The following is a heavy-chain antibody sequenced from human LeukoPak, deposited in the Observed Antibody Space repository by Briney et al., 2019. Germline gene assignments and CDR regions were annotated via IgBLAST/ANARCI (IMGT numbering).Heavy chain of an antibody. Sequence: SETLSLTCAVYGGSFSGYYWSWIRQPPGKGLEWIGEINHSGSTNYNPSLKSRVTISVDTSKNQFSLKLSSVTAADTAVYYCARGYQPLYIDYWGQGTLVTVSS. CDR1: GGSFSGYY. D-gene: IGHD2-2*01. CDR3: ARGYQPLYIDY. CDR2: INHSGST. J-gene: IGHJ4*02. V-gene: IGHV4-34*01.